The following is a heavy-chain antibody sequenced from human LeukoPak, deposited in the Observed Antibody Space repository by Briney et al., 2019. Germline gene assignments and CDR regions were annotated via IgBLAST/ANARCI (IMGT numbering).Heavy chain of an antibody. CDR3: AKGLPMGGYSLPPNDH. J-gene: IGHJ4*02. D-gene: IGHD5-18*01. V-gene: IGHV3-30*18. CDR2: ISYDGSNK. CDR1: GFTFSSYG. Sequence: GGSLRLSCAASGFTFSSYGMHWVRQAPGKGLEWVAVISYDGSNKYYADSVKGRFTISRDNSKNTLYLQMNSLRAEDTAVYYCAKGLPMGGYSLPPNDHWGQGTLVTVSS.